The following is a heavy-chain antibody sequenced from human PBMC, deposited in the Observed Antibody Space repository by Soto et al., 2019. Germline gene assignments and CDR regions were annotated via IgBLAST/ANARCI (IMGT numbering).Heavy chain of an antibody. CDR1: GFTFSSYG. CDR2: ISYDGSNK. V-gene: IGHV3-30*03. D-gene: IGHD3-22*01. Sequence: QVQLVESGGGVVQPGRSLRLSCAASGFTFSSYGMHWVRQAPGKGLEWVAVISYDGSNKYYADSVKGRFTISRDNSKNTLYLQMNSLRDEDMAVYYCATMDCSGGSCYYYDSSGYYYDDYWGQGTLVTVSS. J-gene: IGHJ4*02. CDR3: ATMDCSGGSCYYYDSSGYYYDDY.